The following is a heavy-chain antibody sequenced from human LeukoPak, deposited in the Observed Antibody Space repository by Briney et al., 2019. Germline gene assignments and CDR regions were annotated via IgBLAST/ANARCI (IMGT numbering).Heavy chain of an antibody. Sequence: SETLSLTCTVSGGSISSYYWSWIQQPPGKGLEWIGYIYYSGSTNYNPSLKSRVTISVDTSKNQFSLKLSSVTAADTAVYYCAGGTDYYDSSGYSWGQGTLVTVSS. CDR1: GGSISSYY. V-gene: IGHV4-59*01. CDR2: IYYSGST. J-gene: IGHJ5*02. D-gene: IGHD3-22*01. CDR3: AGGTDYYDSSGYS.